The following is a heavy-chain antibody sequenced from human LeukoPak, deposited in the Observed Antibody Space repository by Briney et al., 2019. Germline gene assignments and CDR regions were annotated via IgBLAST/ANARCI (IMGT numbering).Heavy chain of an antibody. CDR1: GYSISSGYY. CDR2: IYHSGST. Sequence: PSGTLSLTCAVSGYSISSGYYWGWIRQPPGKGLEWIGSIYHSGSTYYNPSLKSRVTISVDTSKNQFSLKLSSVTAADTAVYYCARAKTTVTTWFDPWGQGTLVTVSS. V-gene: IGHV4-38-2*01. CDR3: ARAKTTVTTWFDP. J-gene: IGHJ5*02. D-gene: IGHD4-17*01.